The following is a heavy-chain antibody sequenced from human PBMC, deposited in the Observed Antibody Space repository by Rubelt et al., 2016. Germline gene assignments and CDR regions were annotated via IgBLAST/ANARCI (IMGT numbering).Heavy chain of an antibody. CDR3: AKDLRWVFDY. D-gene: IGHD4-23*01. J-gene: IGHJ4*02. V-gene: IGHV3-7*03. CDR1: GFIFSKYW. CDR2: IKRDGTTK. Sequence: GLVQPGGSLRICCAGSGFIFSKYWMSWVRQAPGKGLEWVANIKRDGTTKYYVDSVKGRFTISRDNDKSSVCLQMNSLRVEDTAVYYCAKDLRWVFDYWGQGTLVTVSS.